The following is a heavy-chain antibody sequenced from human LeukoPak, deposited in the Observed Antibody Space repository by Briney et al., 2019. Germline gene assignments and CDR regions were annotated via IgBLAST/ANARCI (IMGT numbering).Heavy chain of an antibody. CDR1: GFTFSSYW. V-gene: IGHV3-74*01. D-gene: IGHD4-17*01. J-gene: IGHJ4*02. Sequence: GGSLRLSCAASGFTFSSYWMHWVRQAPGKGLVWVSRINSDGSSTSCADSVKGRFTISRDNAKNTLYLQMNSLRAEDTAVYYCARDYGDYQFDYWGQGTLVTVSS. CDR2: INSDGSST. CDR3: ARDYGDYQFDY.